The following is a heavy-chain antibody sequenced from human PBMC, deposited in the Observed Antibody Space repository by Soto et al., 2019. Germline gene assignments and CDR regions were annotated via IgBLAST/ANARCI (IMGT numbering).Heavy chain of an antibody. D-gene: IGHD2-21*02. J-gene: IGHJ4*02. CDR1: GYTFTSYA. CDR2: INAGNGNT. CDR3: ARSIVVVTALDY. Sequence: QVQLVQSGAEAKKPGASVKVSCKASGYTFTSYAMHWVRQAPGQRLEWMGWINAGNGNTKYSQKFQGRVTITRDTSASTAYMELSILRSEATAVYYCARSIVVVTALDYWGQRTLVTVSS. V-gene: IGHV1-3*01.